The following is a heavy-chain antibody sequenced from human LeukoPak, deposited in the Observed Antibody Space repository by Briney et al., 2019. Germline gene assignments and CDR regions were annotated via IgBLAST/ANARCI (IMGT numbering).Heavy chain of an antibody. V-gene: IGHV3-9*01. CDR1: GFTFDDYA. D-gene: IGHD6-13*01. CDR2: ISWNSGSI. J-gene: IGHJ3*02. Sequence: GGSLRLSCAASGFTFDDYAMHWVRQAPGKGLEWVSGISWNSGSIGYADSVKGRFTISRGNAKNSLYLQMNSLRAEDTALYYCAKSARIAAAGTGEAFDIWGQGTMVTVSS. CDR3: AKSARIAAAGTGEAFDI.